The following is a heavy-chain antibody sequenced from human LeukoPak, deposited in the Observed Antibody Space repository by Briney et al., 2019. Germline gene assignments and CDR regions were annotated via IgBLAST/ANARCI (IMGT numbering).Heavy chain of an antibody. V-gene: IGHV3-23*01. CDR2: IGGSDGRT. Sequence: GGSLRLSCAASGFTFSAYNLNWVRQAPGKGLEWIAAIGGSDGRTYYADFVKGRFTISRDNSKNTLYLQMNSLRAEDTAVYYCAKDGSNYFDYWGQGTLVTVSS. CDR3: AKDGSNYFDY. D-gene: IGHD3/OR15-3a*01. J-gene: IGHJ4*02. CDR1: GFTFSAYN.